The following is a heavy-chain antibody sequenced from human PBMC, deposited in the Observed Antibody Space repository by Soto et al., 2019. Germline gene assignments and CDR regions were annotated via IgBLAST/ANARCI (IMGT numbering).Heavy chain of an antibody. CDR3: VKRSLLLAPT. J-gene: IGHJ4*02. CDR2: IDNGGNT. V-gene: IGHV4-39*01. CDR1: GRTFSINADF. Sequence: SETLSLTCIVSGRTFSINADFWYLAWIRQPPGKGLEWIGSIDNGGNTYYNPPLKSRVIISADTSKNQFSLSLNSVTAADTAVYYCVKRSLLLAPTWGQGILVTVSS. D-gene: IGHD1-26*01.